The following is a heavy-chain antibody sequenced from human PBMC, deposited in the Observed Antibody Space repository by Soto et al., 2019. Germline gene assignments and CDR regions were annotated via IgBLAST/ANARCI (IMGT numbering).Heavy chain of an antibody. CDR1: GFSLTTSGVG. Sequence: QITLNESGPTQVKPRQTLTLTCTFSGFSLTTSGVGVGWIRQSPGKAPERLALIYWDDDKRYSPSLKSRPTITKDTSKNQVVLTMADLDPADTATYYCAHRVLRTVFGLVTTTAIYFDFWGQGTPVAVSS. D-gene: IGHD3-3*01. CDR3: AHRVLRTVFGLVTTTAIYFDF. V-gene: IGHV2-5*02. CDR2: IYWDDDK. J-gene: IGHJ4*02.